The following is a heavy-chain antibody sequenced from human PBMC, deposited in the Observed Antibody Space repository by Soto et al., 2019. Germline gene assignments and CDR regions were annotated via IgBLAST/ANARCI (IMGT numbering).Heavy chain of an antibody. CDR2: IIPIFGTA. D-gene: IGHD2-15*01. Sequence: SVKVSCKASGGTFSSYAISWVRQAPGQGLEWMGGIIPIFGTANYAQKFQGRVTITADESTSTAYMELSSLRSEDTAVYYCARGVVVAATLGRYYYYGMDVWGQGTAVTAP. J-gene: IGHJ6*02. V-gene: IGHV1-69*13. CDR1: GGTFSSYA. CDR3: ARGVVVAATLGRYYYYGMDV.